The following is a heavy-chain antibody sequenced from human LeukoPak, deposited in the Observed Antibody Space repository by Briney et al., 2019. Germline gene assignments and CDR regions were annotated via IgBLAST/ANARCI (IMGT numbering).Heavy chain of an antibody. J-gene: IGHJ4*02. Sequence: SETLSLTCIVSGGPISSSYYYWGWIRQPPGKGLEWIGSISYSGNTYYNPSLKSRVTISVDTSKNQFSLKLSSVTAADTAVYYCARGIYGSGSYYNVYYFDYWGQGTLVTVSS. V-gene: IGHV4-39*07. CDR3: ARGIYGSGSYYNVYYFDY. D-gene: IGHD3-10*01. CDR2: ISYSGNT. CDR1: GGPISSSYYY.